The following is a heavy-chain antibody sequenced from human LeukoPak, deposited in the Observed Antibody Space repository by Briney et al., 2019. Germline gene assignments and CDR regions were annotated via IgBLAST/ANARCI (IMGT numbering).Heavy chain of an antibody. Sequence: PSETLSLTWTVSGGSLSSYYWSWIRQPPGKGLEWIGYIYYSGGTNYNPSLKSRVTISVDTSKNQFSLKLSSVTAADTAVYYCARVKYYDFWSGYYYYYYGMDVWGQGTTVTVSS. CDR2: IYYSGGT. D-gene: IGHD3-3*01. CDR1: GGSLSSYY. CDR3: ARVKYYDFWSGYYYYYYGMDV. J-gene: IGHJ6*02. V-gene: IGHV4-59*01.